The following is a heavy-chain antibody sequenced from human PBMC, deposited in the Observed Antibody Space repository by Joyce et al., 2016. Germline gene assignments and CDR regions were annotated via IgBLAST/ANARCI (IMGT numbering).Heavy chain of an antibody. CDR2: ISYDGANK. CDR1: GFTFSGYG. CDR3: AKDYRRSLWLGDLSYYYFMDV. Sequence: QVQLVESGGGVVQPGRSLRLSCAGSGFTFSGYGIHWVRQAPGKGLEWVAVISYDGANKYYADSAKGRFTVSRDNSKNTVYLQMNSLRAEDTAVYYCAKDYRRSLWLGDLSYYYFMDVWGKGTTVTVSS. J-gene: IGHJ6*03. V-gene: IGHV3-30*18. D-gene: IGHD3-10*01.